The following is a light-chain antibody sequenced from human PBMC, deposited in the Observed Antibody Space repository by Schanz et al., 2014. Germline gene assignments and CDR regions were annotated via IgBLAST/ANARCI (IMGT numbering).Light chain of an antibody. Sequence: DIQMTQSPSTLSASAGDRVTITCRASQSVSYSLAWYQQKPGEAPKLLIYDAANLEIGVPSRFSGSGSGTDVTLTISSLQPEDFATYYCQQSYSNPYTFGQGTKLEIK. CDR1: QSVSYS. CDR3: QQSYSNPYT. J-gene: IGKJ2*01. V-gene: IGKV1-5*01. CDR2: DAA.